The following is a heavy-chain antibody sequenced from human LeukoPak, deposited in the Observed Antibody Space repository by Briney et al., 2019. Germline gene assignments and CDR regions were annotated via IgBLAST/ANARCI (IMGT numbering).Heavy chain of an antibody. Sequence: SETLSLTCTVSGGSIRSYYWSWIRQPPGKGLEWIGSIYHSGNTYYNPSLKSRVTISVDTSKNQFSLKLSSVTAADTAVYYCARHKDYYYSYMDVWGKGTTVTISS. CDR3: ARHKDYYYSYMDV. V-gene: IGHV4-59*04. J-gene: IGHJ6*03. CDR2: IYHSGNT. CDR1: GGSIRSYY.